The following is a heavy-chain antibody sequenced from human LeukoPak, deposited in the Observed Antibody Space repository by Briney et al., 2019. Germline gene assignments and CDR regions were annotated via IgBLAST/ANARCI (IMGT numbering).Heavy chain of an antibody. CDR1: GGSISSYY. CDR3: ARWGLAVAGNYFDY. V-gene: IGHV4-59*08. J-gene: IGHJ4*02. Sequence: PSETLSLTCTVSGGSISSYYWSWIRQPPGKGLEWIGYIYYSGSTNYNPSLKSRVTISVDTSKNQFSLKLGSVTAADTAVYYCARWGLAVAGNYFDYWGQGTLVTVSS. CDR2: IYYSGST. D-gene: IGHD6-19*01.